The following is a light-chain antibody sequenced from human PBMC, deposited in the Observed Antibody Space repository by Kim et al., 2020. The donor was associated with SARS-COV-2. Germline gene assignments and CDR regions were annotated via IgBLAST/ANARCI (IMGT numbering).Light chain of an antibody. CDR1: SSNIGNNY. CDR2: ANN. CDR3: GTWDSSLSAGV. J-gene: IGLJ2*01. V-gene: IGLV1-51*01. Sequence: QSVLTQPPSVSAAPGQRVTISCSGSSSNIGNNYVSWYQQLPGTAPQLLIYANNKRPSGIPDRFSGSKSGTSATLGITGLQTGDEADYYCGTWDSSLSAGVFGGGTKVTVL.